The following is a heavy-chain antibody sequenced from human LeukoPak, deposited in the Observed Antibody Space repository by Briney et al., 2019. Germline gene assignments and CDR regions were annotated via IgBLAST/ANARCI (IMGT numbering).Heavy chain of an antibody. D-gene: IGHD6-13*01. Sequence: GGALRLSCAASGFTFSIYGMRWGRQAPGKGRGWVGVISYDGSNKYYADSVKGRFASSRDNSKNTLYLQMNSLRAEDTAVYYCAKDRAAAGLKSYYFDYWGQGTLVTVSS. CDR2: ISYDGSNK. CDR3: AKDRAAAGLKSYYFDY. CDR1: GFTFSIYG. J-gene: IGHJ4*02. V-gene: IGHV3-30*18.